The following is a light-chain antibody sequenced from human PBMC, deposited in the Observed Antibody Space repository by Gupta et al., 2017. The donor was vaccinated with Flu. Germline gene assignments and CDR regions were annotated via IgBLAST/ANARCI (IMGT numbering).Light chain of an antibody. CDR1: SSDVGGYNY. CDR2: EVS. CDR3: SSYTSSSTWV. Sequence: QSALTPPASVPDSPGQALTISCTGTSSDVGGYNYVSWYQQHPGKAPKLMIYEVSNRPSGVSDRFSGSKSGNTASLTISGLQAEDEADYYCSSYTSSSTWVFGGGTKLTVL. J-gene: IGLJ3*02. V-gene: IGLV2-14*01.